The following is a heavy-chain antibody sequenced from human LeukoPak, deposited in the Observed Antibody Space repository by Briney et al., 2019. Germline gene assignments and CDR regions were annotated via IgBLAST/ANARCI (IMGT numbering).Heavy chain of an antibody. J-gene: IGHJ4*02. Sequence: VASVKVSCKASGGTFSSYAISWVRQAPGQGLEWMGWTYNSYTHYAQTLRDRLTMTTDTSTSTSYMELRSLRSDDTAVYYCARALAQGGSFDLYYFDSWGQGSLVTVSS. CDR3: ARALAQGGSFDLYYFDS. V-gene: IGHV1-18*01. CDR2: TYNSYT. CDR1: GGTFSSYA. D-gene: IGHD3-9*01.